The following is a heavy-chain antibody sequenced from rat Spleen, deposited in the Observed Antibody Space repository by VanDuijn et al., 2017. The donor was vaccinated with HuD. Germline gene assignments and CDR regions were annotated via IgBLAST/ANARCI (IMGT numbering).Heavy chain of an antibody. V-gene: IGHV2-1*01. CDR1: GFSLPTNS. J-gene: IGHJ4*01. CDR2: IWGDGST. D-gene: IGHD1-12*02. CDR3: ARERIYDGDHQDIMDA. Sequence: QVQLKESGPGLVQPSQTLSLTCTVSGFSLPTNSVHWVRQPPGQGLERMGGIWGDGSTDYNLGLNSRLINSRDTSKSQVFLKMNSLQTDDTAIYYCARERIYDGDHQDIMDAWGQGASVTVSS.